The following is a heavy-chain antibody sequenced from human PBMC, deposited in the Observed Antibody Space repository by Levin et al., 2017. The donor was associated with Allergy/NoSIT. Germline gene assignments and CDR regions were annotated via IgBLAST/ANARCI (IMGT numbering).Heavy chain of an antibody. CDR2: ISGSGGST. CDR1: GFTFSSYA. V-gene: IGHV3-23*01. J-gene: IGHJ4*02. D-gene: IGHD6-19*01. Sequence: GESLKISCAASGFTFSSYAMSWVRQAPGKGLEWVSAISGSGGSTYYADSVKGRFTISRDNSKNTLYLQMNSLRAEDTAVYYCAKALFTVAGTEFDYWGQGTLVTVSS. CDR3: AKALFTVAGTEFDY.